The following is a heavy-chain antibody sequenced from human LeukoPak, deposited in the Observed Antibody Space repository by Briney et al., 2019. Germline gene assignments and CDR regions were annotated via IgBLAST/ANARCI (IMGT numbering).Heavy chain of an antibody. CDR2: IYYSGST. J-gene: IGHJ4*02. V-gene: IGHV4-59*01. Sequence: PSETLSLTCTVSGGSISSYYWSWIRQPPGKGLEWIGYIYYSGSTNYSPSLKSRVTISVDTSKNQFSLKLSSVTAADTAVYYCARAYYYDSSGYYEFDYWGQGTLVTVSS. CDR1: GGSISSYY. CDR3: ARAYYYDSSGYYEFDY. D-gene: IGHD3-22*01.